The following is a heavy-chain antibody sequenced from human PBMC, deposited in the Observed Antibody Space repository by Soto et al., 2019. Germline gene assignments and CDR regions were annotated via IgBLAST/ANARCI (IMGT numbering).Heavy chain of an antibody. V-gene: IGHV3-23*01. CDR1: GFTFSSYA. CDR2: ISGSGGST. J-gene: IGHJ4*02. Sequence: EVQLLESGGGLVQPGGSLRLSCAASGFTFSSYAMSWVRQAPGKGLEWVSAISGSGGSTYYADSVKGRFTISRDNSKNTLYLQMKSLRAEDTAVYYCAPTGFGELLFRGVGPFYYWGQGTLVTVSS. D-gene: IGHD3-10*01. CDR3: APTGFGELLFRGVGPFYY.